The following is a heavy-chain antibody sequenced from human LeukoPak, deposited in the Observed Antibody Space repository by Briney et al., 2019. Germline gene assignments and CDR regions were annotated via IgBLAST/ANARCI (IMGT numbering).Heavy chain of an antibody. CDR3: ATVGYSGHEAAYYYYMDV. Sequence: ASVKVSCKVSGYTLTELSMHWVRQAPGKGLEWMGGFDPEDGETIYAQKFQGRVTMTEDTSTDTAYMELSSLRSEDTAVYYCATVGYSGHEAAYYYYMDVWGKGTTVTVSS. J-gene: IGHJ6*03. V-gene: IGHV1-24*01. CDR2: FDPEDGET. D-gene: IGHD5-12*01. CDR1: GYTLTELS.